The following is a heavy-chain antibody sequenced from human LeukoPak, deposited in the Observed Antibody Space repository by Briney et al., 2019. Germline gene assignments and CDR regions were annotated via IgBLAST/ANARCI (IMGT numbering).Heavy chain of an antibody. CDR3: ARDPGGSYPDY. CDR2: INPNSGGT. V-gene: IGHV1-2*02. Sequence: GASVKVSCKASGYTFTGYYMRWVRQAPGHGLEWMGWINPNSGGTNYAQKFQGRVTMTRDTSISTAYMELSRLRSDDTAVYYCARDPGGSYPDYWGQGTLVTVSS. D-gene: IGHD1-26*01. CDR1: GYTFTGYY. J-gene: IGHJ4*02.